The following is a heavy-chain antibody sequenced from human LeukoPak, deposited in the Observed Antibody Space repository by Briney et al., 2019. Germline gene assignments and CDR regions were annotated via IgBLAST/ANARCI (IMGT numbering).Heavy chain of an antibody. V-gene: IGHV6-1*01. Sequence: SQTLSLTCAISGDSVSSNSAAWNWIRQSPSRGLEWLGKTYFRSKWYYDYAGSVKSRITINADTSKNQFSLQLNSVTPEDTAVYYCASLLGIGAAANDYWGQGTLVTVSS. J-gene: IGHJ4*02. D-gene: IGHD6-13*01. CDR1: GDSVSSNSAA. CDR2: TYFRSKWYY. CDR3: ASLLGIGAAANDY.